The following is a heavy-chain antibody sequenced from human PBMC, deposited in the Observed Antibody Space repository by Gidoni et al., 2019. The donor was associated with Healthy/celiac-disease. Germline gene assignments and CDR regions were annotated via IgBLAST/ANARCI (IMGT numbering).Heavy chain of an antibody. Sequence: EVQLVESGGGLVKPGGSLRLSCAASGFTFSSYSMTWVRQAPGKGLEWVSSISSSSSYIYYADSVKGRFTISRDNAKNSLYLQMNSLRAEDTAVYYCARDYYGSGSPDGFDYWGQGTLVTVSS. V-gene: IGHV3-21*01. CDR1: GFTFSSYS. CDR2: ISSSSSYI. D-gene: IGHD3-10*01. CDR3: ARDYYGSGSPDGFDY. J-gene: IGHJ4*02.